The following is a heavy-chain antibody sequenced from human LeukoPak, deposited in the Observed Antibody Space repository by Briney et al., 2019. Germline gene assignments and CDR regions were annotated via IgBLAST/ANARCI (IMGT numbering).Heavy chain of an antibody. CDR1: GFTVSSNY. D-gene: IGHD2-2*02. CDR2: IYSGGST. CDR3: AREGYCSSTSCYTLGDAFDI. Sequence: GGSLRLSCAASGFTVSSNYMSWVRQAPGKGLEWVSVIYSGGSTYYADSVKGRFTISRDNSKNALYLQMNSLRAEDTAVYYCAREGYCSSTSCYTLGDAFDIWGQGTMVTVSS. V-gene: IGHV3-53*01. J-gene: IGHJ3*02.